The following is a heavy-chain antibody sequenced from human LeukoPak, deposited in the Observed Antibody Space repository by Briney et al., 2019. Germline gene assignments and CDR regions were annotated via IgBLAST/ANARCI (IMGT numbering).Heavy chain of an antibody. Sequence: GGSLRLSCAASGFAFSTSYMNWVRQAPGKGLEWVSSISGGGDYIYYTDSVKGRFTISRDNAKNSLYLQMNSLRAEDTAVYYCARVSIWGQGTLVTVSS. CDR2: ISGGGDYI. D-gene: IGHD3-3*02. J-gene: IGHJ4*02. CDR3: ARVSI. CDR1: GFAFSTSY. V-gene: IGHV3-21*01.